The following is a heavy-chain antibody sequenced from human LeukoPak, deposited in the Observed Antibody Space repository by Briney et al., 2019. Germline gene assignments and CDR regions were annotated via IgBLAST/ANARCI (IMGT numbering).Heavy chain of an antibody. CDR2: IYYSGTT. V-gene: IGHV4-59*01. D-gene: IGHD3-10*01. J-gene: IGHJ6*03. CDR1: GGSISNYY. CDR3: ARDSGVRYYYYYMDV. Sequence: SETLSLTCTVSGGSISNYYWNWIRQPPGKGLEWIGYIYYSGTTNYNPSLKSRVSMSVDTSKSQFSLKLSSVTAADTAVYYCARDSGVRYYYYYMDVWGKGTTVTISS.